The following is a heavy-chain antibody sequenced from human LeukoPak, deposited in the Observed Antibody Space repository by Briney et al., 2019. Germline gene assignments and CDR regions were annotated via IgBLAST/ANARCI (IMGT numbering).Heavy chain of an antibody. D-gene: IGHD2-2*01. CDR2: INTNTRNP. CDR3: ARDKYQLPYEIDY. Sequence: GASVTVSCTASGYTFTNYGVNWVRQAPGQGLEWMGWINTNTRNPTYAQGFTGRFVFSLDTSLSTAYLQISSLKAEDTAVYYCARDKYQLPYEIDYWGQGTLVTVSS. CDR1: GYTFTNYG. V-gene: IGHV7-4-1*02. J-gene: IGHJ4*02.